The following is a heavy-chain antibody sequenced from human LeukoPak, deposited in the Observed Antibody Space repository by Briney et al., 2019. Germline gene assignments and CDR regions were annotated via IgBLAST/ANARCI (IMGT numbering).Heavy chain of an antibody. J-gene: IGHJ4*02. CDR3: ARHHDILTGYYGGDY. Sequence: GESLKISCKGSGYSFTSYWIGWVRQMPGKGLEWMGTIYPGDSDTRYSPFFQGQVTISADKSISTAYLQWSSLKASDTAMYYCARHHDILTGYYGGDYWGQGTLVTVSS. CDR2: IYPGDSDT. V-gene: IGHV5-51*01. D-gene: IGHD3-9*01. CDR1: GYSFTSYW.